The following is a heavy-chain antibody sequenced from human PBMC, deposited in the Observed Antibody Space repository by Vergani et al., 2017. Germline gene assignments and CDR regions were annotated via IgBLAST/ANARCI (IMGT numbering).Heavy chain of an antibody. J-gene: IGHJ4*02. CDR3: TSPYYYDSSGYYYRTDY. CDR2: IKSKTDGVTT. Sequence: EVQLVESGGGLVKPGGSLRLSCAASGFTFSNAWMSWVRQAPGKGLEWVGRIKSKTDGVTTEYAAPVKGRFTISRDDSKNTLYLQMNSLKTEDTAVYYCTSPYYYDSSGYYYRTDYWGQGTLVTVSS. D-gene: IGHD3-22*01. CDR1: GFTFSNAW. V-gene: IGHV3-15*01.